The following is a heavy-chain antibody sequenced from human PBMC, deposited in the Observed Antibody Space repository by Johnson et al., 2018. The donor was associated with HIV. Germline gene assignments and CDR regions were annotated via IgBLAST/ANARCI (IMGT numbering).Heavy chain of an antibody. CDR2: MWYDGSNK. J-gene: IGHJ3*02. V-gene: IGHV3-33*01. CDR3: ARDETQRRYALTAFDI. D-gene: IGHD6-25*01. CDR1: GFTFSTYG. Sequence: QVQLVESGGGVVQPGRSLRLSCAASGFTFSTYGMHWVRQAPGKGLEWVAVMWYDGSNKYYADSVKGRFTISRDNSKNTLYLQMNSLRVEDTAFYFCARDETQRRYALTAFDIWGQATLVTVSS.